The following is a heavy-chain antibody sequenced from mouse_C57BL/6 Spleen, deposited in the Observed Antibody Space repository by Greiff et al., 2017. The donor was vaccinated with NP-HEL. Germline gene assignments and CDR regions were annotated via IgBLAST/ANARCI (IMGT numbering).Heavy chain of an antibody. J-gene: IGHJ2*01. CDR2: IDPENGDT. D-gene: IGHD2-5*01. CDR3: TTFYSNYVRYFDY. V-gene: IGHV14-4*01. CDR1: GFNIKDDY. Sequence: VQLQQSGAELVRPGASVKLSCTASGFNIKDDYMHWVKQRPEQGLEWIGWIDPENGDTEYAPKFQGKATITADTSSNTAYLQLSSLTSEDTAVYYCTTFYSNYVRYFDYWGQGTTLTVSS.